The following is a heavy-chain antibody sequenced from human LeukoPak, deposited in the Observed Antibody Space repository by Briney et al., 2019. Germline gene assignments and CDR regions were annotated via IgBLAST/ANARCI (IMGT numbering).Heavy chain of an antibody. V-gene: IGHV3-20*04. Sequence: GGSLRLSCAASGFTFDDYGMSWVRQAPGKGLEWVSGINWNGGSTGYADSVKGRFTISRDNAKNTLYLQMNSLRVEDTALYFCATAGNYRFDYWGQGTLVTVSS. CDR2: INWNGGST. J-gene: IGHJ4*02. CDR1: GFTFDDYG. D-gene: IGHD1-7*01. CDR3: ATAGNYRFDY.